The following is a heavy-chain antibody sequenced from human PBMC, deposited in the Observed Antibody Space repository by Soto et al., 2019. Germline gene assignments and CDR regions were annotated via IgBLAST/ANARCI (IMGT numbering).Heavy chain of an antibody. Sequence: GASVKVSCKASGGTFSSYAISWVRQAPGQGLEWMGGIIPIFGTANYAQKFQGRVTITADESTSTAYMELSSLRSEDTAVYYCVRDPNYGSGSYSPNSTRGDPYFDYWGQGTLVTVSS. V-gene: IGHV1-69*13. CDR1: GGTFSSYA. CDR3: VRDPNYGSGSYSPNSTRGDPYFDY. CDR2: IIPIFGTA. D-gene: IGHD3-10*01. J-gene: IGHJ4*02.